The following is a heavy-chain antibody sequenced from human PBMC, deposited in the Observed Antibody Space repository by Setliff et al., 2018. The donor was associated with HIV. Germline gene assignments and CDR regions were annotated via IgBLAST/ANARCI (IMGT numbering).Heavy chain of an antibody. V-gene: IGHV4-4*09. CDR2: VYASGET. CDR1: GDSISSFS. Sequence: SETLSLTCTVSGDSISSFSWNWIRQPPGRGLEWIGYVYASGETNYNPSLKSRVTMSTDTSRNQFFLNLNYATAADTAVYFCARRVLQDSTITSSNWFDSWGQGTLVTVSS. CDR3: ARRVLQDSTITSSNWFDS. J-gene: IGHJ5*01. D-gene: IGHD2-2*01.